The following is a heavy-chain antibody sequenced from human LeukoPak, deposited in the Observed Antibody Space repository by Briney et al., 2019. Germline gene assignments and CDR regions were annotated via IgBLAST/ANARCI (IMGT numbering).Heavy chain of an antibody. CDR1: GFTFSSYA. Sequence: SGGSLRLSCAASGFTFSSYAMSWVRQAPGKGLEWVSAISGSGGITYYADSVKGRFTISRDNSKNTLYLQMNSLRAEDTAVYYCAKAGSGSYFGRGNWFDPWGQGTLVTVSS. CDR2: ISGSGGIT. D-gene: IGHD1-26*01. CDR3: AKAGSGSYFGRGNWFDP. V-gene: IGHV3-23*01. J-gene: IGHJ5*02.